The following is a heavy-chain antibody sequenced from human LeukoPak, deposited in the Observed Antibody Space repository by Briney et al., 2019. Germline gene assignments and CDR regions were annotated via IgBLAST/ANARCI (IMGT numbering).Heavy chain of an antibody. V-gene: IGHV3-23*01. CDR3: AKGGDSSGYYFSEDY. CDR1: GFTFSSYA. J-gene: IGHJ4*02. Sequence: GGSLRLSCAASGFTFSSYAMSWVRQAPGKGLEWVSAISGSGGSTYYADSVKGRFTISRDNSKNTLYLQMNSLRAEDTAVYYCAKGGDSSGYYFSEDYWGQGTLVTVSS. D-gene: IGHD3-22*01. CDR2: ISGSGGST.